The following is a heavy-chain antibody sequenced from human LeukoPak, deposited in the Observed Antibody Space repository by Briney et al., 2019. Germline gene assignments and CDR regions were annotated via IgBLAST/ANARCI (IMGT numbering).Heavy chain of an antibody. Sequence: SETLSLTCTVSGGSVSSGSYYWSWIRQPPGEGLEWIGYIYYSGSTNYNPSLKGRVTISVDTSKNQFSLKLSSVTAADTAVYYCARENGGGFDYWGQGTLVTVSS. CDR1: GGSVSSGSYY. J-gene: IGHJ4*02. CDR3: ARENGGGFDY. CDR2: IYYSGST. D-gene: IGHD3-16*01. V-gene: IGHV4-61*01.